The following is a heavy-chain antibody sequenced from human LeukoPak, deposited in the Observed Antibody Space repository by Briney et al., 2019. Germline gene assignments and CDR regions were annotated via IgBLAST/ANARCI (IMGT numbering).Heavy chain of an antibody. V-gene: IGHV3-7*04. J-gene: IGHJ4*02. CDR1: GFTFSSYW. Sequence: PGGSLTLSRAASGFTFSSYWMSWVRQAPGEGREWVANIKQDGTEKYYMDSVKGRFSISRDNAKNSLYLQMNALRAEDTAVYYCARDVRPDYWGQGTLVTVST. CDR2: IKQDGTEK. D-gene: IGHD6-6*01. CDR3: ARDVRPDY.